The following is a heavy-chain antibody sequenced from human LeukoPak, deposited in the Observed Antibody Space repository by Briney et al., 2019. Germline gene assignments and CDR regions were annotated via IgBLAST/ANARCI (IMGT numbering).Heavy chain of an antibody. Sequence: GSLGLSCGASGFLFSTYAMSWVRQAPGEGLEWVSALSGSGDKTFYADSVKGRFTISRDNSKNTLYLQMNSLRAEDTAVYYCGKDLNYGLDYWGQGTLVTVSS. J-gene: IGHJ4*02. CDR1: GFLFSTYA. V-gene: IGHV3-23*01. CDR3: GKDLNYGLDY. D-gene: IGHD4-11*01. CDR2: LSGSGDKT.